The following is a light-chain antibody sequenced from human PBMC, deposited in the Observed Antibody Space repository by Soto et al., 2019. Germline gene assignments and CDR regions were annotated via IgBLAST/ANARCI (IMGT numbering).Light chain of an antibody. J-gene: IGKJ2*01. Sequence: EIVMTQSPATLSVSPGERATLSCRASQSVSSNLAWYQQKPGQAPRLLIYGASTRATGIPARFSGSGSGTAFTLTISSLPSEDFAVYYCQQYNNWPYTFGQGTKLEIK. CDR3: QQYNNWPYT. CDR1: QSVSSN. V-gene: IGKV3-15*01. CDR2: GAS.